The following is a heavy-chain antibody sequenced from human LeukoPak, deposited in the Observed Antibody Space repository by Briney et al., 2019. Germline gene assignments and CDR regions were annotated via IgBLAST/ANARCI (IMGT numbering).Heavy chain of an antibody. D-gene: IGHD4-17*01. CDR3: ASTYVDYVPSYGMDV. V-gene: IGHV4-59*01. CDR2: IYYSGST. Sequence: SETLSLTCTVSGGSISSYYWSWIRQTPGKGLEWIGYIYYSGSTNYNPSLKSRVTISVDTSKNQFSLKLSSVTAADTAVYYCASTYVDYVPSYGMDVWGKGTTVTVSS. CDR1: GGSISSYY. J-gene: IGHJ6*04.